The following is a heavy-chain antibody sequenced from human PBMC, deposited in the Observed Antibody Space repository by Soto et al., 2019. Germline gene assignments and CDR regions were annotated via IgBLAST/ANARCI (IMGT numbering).Heavy chain of an antibody. V-gene: IGHV4-30-2*01. D-gene: IGHD2-21*02. Sequence: NPSETLSLTCAVSGGSISSGFYSWSWIRQPPGQGLEWIGYIYNSGNTYYNPSLMSRVAISVDRSQNHFSLKLTSVTAADTAVYYCARGSDGVWNWFDPWGQGTQVTVS. CDR3: ARGSDGVWNWFDP. J-gene: IGHJ5*02. CDR2: IYNSGNT. CDR1: GGSISSGFYS.